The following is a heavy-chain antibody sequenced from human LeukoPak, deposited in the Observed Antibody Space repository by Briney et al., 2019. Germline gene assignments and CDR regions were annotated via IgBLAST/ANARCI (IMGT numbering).Heavy chain of an antibody. CDR3: ARDEGHSSSWYGDY. V-gene: IGHV1-18*01. D-gene: IGHD6-13*01. J-gene: IGHJ4*02. CDR2: ISAYNGNT. CDR1: GYTFTGYG. Sequence: ASVKVSCKASGYTFTGYGISWVRQAPGRGLEWMGWISAYNGNTNYAQKLQGRVTMTTDTSTSTAYMELRSLRSDDTAVYYCARDEGHSSSWYGDYWGQGTLVTVSS.